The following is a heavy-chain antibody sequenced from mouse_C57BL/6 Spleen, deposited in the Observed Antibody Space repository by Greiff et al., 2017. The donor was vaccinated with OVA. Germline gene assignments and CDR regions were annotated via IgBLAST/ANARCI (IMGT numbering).Heavy chain of an antibody. V-gene: IGHV1-50*01. D-gene: IGHD1-1*01. CDR2: IDPSDSYP. J-gene: IGHJ4*01. Sequence: VQLQQPGAELVKPGASVKLSCKASGYTFTSYWMQWVKQRPGQGLEWIGEIDPSDSYPNYNPKFKGKATLTVDTSSSTAYMQLSSLTSEDSAVYYCARTVDGYYAMDYWGQGTSVTVSS. CDR1: GYTFTSYW. CDR3: ARTVDGYYAMDY.